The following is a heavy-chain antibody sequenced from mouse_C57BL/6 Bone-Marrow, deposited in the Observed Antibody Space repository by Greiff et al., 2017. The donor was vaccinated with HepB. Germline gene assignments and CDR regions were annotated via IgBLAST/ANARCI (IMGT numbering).Heavy chain of an antibody. Sequence: QVQLQQSGAELVKPGASVKISCKASGYAFSSYWMNRVKQRPGKGLEWIGQIYPGDGDTNYNGKFKGKATLTADKSSSTAYMQLSSLTSEDSAVYFCARDYGSSYSYWYFDVWGTGTTVTVSS. CDR2: IYPGDGDT. V-gene: IGHV1-80*01. CDR1: GYAFSSYW. D-gene: IGHD1-1*01. J-gene: IGHJ1*03. CDR3: ARDYGSSYSYWYFDV.